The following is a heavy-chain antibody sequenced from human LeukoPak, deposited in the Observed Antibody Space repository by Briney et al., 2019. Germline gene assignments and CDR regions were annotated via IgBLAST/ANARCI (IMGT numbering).Heavy chain of an antibody. D-gene: IGHD6-13*01. CDR1: GFTFSSYS. CDR2: ISSSSSTI. J-gene: IGHJ4*02. CDR3: AKEDRIAGTFDY. Sequence: GGSLRLSCAASGFTFSSYSMNWVRQAPGKGLEWVSYISSSSSTIYYADSVKGRFTISRDNSKNTLYLQMNSLRAEDTAVYYCAKEDRIAGTFDYWGQGTLVTVSS. V-gene: IGHV3-48*01.